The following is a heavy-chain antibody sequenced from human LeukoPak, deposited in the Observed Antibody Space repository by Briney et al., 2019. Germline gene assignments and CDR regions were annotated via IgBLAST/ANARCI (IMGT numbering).Heavy chain of an antibody. Sequence: GGSLRLSCAVSGFTFSSYSMNWVRQAPGKGREGASYISSSSSSIYYPDSVKGRFTVSRDNGKNSLYLQMNSLRAEDTAVYYCARGDYYYYYYMDVWGKGTTVSVSS. V-gene: IGHV3-48*04. J-gene: IGHJ6*03. CDR1: GFTFSSYS. CDR3: ARGDYYYYYYMDV. CDR2: ISSSSSSI.